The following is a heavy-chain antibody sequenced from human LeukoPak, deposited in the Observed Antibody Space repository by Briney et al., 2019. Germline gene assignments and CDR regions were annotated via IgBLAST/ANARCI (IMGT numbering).Heavy chain of an antibody. V-gene: IGHV1-2*06. CDR1: GYTFTGYY. D-gene: IGHD6-13*01. J-gene: IGHJ4*02. CDR2: INPNSGGT. Sequence: ASVKVSCKASGYTFTGYYMHWVRQAPGQGLEWMGRINPNSGGTNYAQKFQGRVTMTRDTSISTAYMELSRLRSDDMAVYYCARDRGHRAAAGTSSAGATPDYWGQGTLVTVSS. CDR3: ARDRGHRAAAGTSSAGATPDY.